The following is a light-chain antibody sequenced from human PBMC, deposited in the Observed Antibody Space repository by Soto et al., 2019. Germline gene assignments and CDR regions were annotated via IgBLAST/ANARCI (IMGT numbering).Light chain of an antibody. CDR3: QQSYSTPYT. V-gene: IGKV1-39*01. CDR1: QSITSY. Sequence: DIQMTQSPSSLSASVGDRVTITRRASQSITSYLNWYQQKPGKAPKLLIYAASSLQSEVPSRFSARGSGTDFTLTISSLQPEDFATYYCQQSYSTPYTFGQGTKLEIK. J-gene: IGKJ2*01. CDR2: AAS.